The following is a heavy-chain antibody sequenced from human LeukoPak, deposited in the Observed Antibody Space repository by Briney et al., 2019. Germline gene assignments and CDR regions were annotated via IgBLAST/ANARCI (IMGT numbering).Heavy chain of an antibody. CDR2: IRGSGGRT. J-gene: IGHJ3*02. D-gene: IGHD4-17*01. CDR1: GFTFSSYA. V-gene: IGHV3-23*01. Sequence: PGGSLRLSCVASGFTFSSYAMIWVRQAPGKGLEWVSGIRGSGGRTYYADSVKGRVTMSRDNSKNTLYLQMNSLRAEDTAVYYCAKDYGDYPGAFDIWGQGTLVTVSS. CDR3: AKDYGDYPGAFDI.